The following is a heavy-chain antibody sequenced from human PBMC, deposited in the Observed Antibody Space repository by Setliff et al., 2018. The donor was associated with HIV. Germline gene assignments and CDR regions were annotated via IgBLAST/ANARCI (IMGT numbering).Heavy chain of an antibody. Sequence: SETMSLTCSVSGGSISSGTYYWSWIRQLPGKGLEWIGYIYYSGSTYYNPSLKSRVTISLDTSKNHYSLNLTSVTAADTAVYYCARAAWDYYDTTLLGGSFDPLGQGTLVTVSS. CDR3: ARAAWDYYDTTLLGGSFDP. J-gene: IGHJ5*02. V-gene: IGHV4-31*03. CDR1: GGSISSGTYY. CDR2: IYYSGST. D-gene: IGHD3-22*01.